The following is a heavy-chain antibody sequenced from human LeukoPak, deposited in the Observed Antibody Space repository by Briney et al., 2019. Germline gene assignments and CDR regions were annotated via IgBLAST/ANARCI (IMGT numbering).Heavy chain of an antibody. Sequence: GGSLRLSCAASGFTFSSYAMSWVRQAPGKGLEWVASIKQDGSEKYYLDSVRGRFTISRDDAKNSLYLQMNSLRAEDTAVYYCARDRNTDFWSGYYTNYFDYWGQGTLVTVSS. J-gene: IGHJ4*02. CDR2: IKQDGSEK. V-gene: IGHV3-7*01. D-gene: IGHD3-3*01. CDR3: ARDRNTDFWSGYYTNYFDY. CDR1: GFTFSSYA.